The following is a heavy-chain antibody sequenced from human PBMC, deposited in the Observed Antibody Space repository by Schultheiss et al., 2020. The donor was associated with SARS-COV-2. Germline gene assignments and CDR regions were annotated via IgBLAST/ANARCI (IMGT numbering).Heavy chain of an antibody. CDR3: AKLIDLIVVVTHFDY. D-gene: IGHD3-22*01. CDR2: ISGSGGST. V-gene: IGHV3-23*01. CDR1: GFTFSSYA. Sequence: GGSLRLSCSASGFTFSSYAMHWVRQAPGKGLVWVSAISGSGGSTYYADSVKGRFTISRDNSKNTLYLQMNSLRAEDTAVYYCAKLIDLIVVVTHFDYWGQGTLVTVSS. J-gene: IGHJ4*02.